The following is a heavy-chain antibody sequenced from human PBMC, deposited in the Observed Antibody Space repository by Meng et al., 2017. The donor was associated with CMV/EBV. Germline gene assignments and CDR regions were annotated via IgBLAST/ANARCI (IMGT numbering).Heavy chain of an antibody. J-gene: IGHJ4*02. CDR3: ARDNAYGDGFDY. CDR2: ISSSGSTI. CDR1: GFTFSSYE. V-gene: IGHV3-48*03. Sequence: GGSLRLSCAASGFTFSSYEMNWVRQAPGKGLEWVSYISSSGSTIYYADSVKGRFTISGDNAKNSLYLQMNSLRAEDTAVYYCARDNAYGDGFDYWGQGTLVTVSS. D-gene: IGHD4-17*01.